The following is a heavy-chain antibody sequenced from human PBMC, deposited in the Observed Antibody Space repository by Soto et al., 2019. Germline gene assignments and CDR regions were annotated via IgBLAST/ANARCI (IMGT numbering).Heavy chain of an antibody. CDR2: MNPNSGNT. J-gene: IGHJ3*02. Sequence: ASVKVSCKASGYTFTSYAMHWVRQAPGQRLEWMGWMNPNSGNTGYAQKFQGRVTMTSNTSISTAYMELNSLRSEDTAVYYCARGLYAFDIWGHGTMVTVSS. CDR3: ARGLYAFDI. CDR1: GYTFTSYA. V-gene: IGHV1-8*02.